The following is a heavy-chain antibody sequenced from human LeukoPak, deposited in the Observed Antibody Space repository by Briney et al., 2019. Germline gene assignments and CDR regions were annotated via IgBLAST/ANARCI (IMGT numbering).Heavy chain of an antibody. Sequence: GGALRLSCAASGFSLSGYWMTWVRQAPGKGLEWVARLHADGVEQNYVDSVTGRFTMSRDNAKNSLDLQMNSLRVEDTAVYYCARGGYSFDYLGQGTLVAVSS. CDR1: GFSLSGYW. D-gene: IGHD5-18*01. V-gene: IGHV3-7*01. CDR3: ARGGYSFDY. CDR2: LHADGVEQ. J-gene: IGHJ4*02.